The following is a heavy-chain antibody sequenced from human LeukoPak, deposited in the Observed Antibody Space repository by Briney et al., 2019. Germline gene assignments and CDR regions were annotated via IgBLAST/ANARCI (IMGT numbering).Heavy chain of an antibody. CDR3: ARDSPLLGYFDY. D-gene: IGHD2-21*01. V-gene: IGHV5-51*01. CDR2: IYPGDSDT. CDR1: GSSFTSYS. Sequence: GESLQISCQGSGSSFTSYSIGWVRQLPGKGLEWMGIIYPGDSDTRYSPSFQGQVTISADKSISTAYLQWSSLKASDTAMYYCARDSPLLGYFDYWGQGTLVTVSS. J-gene: IGHJ4*02.